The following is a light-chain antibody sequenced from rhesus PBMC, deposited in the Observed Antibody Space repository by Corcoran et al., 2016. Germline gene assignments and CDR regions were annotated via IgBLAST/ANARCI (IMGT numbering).Light chain of an antibody. J-gene: IGKJ1*01. Sequence: DIQMTQSPSSLSASVGDRVTITCRASQGISNWLAWYQQKPGKAPKLLIYRASNLETGAPSRFSGSGSWTDFTLTISSLQPEDIATYYCQQHDNSPRTFGQGTKVEIK. CDR1: QGISNW. V-gene: IGKV1-69*01. CDR3: QQHDNSPRT. CDR2: RAS.